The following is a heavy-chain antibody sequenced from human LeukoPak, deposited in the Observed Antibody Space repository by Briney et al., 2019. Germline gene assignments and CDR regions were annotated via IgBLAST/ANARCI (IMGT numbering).Heavy chain of an antibody. CDR1: GFTFGDYA. V-gene: IGHV3-49*03. CDR2: IRSKAYGGTT. J-gene: IGHJ6*02. CDR3: TRDLRYSSSWYWSGMDV. Sequence: GGSLRLSCTASGFTFGDYAMSRFRQAPGKGLEWVGFIRSKAYGGTTEYAATVKGRFTISRDDSKSIAYLQMNSLKTEDTAVYYCTRDLRYSSSWYWSGMDVWGQGTTVTVSS. D-gene: IGHD6-13*01.